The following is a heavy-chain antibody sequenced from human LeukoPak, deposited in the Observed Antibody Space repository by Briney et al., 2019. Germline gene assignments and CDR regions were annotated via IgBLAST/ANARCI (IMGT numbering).Heavy chain of an antibody. Sequence: GGSLRLSCAASGFTFSSYAMSWVRQAPGKGLEWVSAISGSGGSTYYADSVKGRFTISRDNSKNTLYLQMNSLRAEDTAVYYCAKSGPGYCSSTSCEFDCWGQGTLVTVSS. CDR3: AKSGPGYCSSTSCEFDC. V-gene: IGHV3-23*01. D-gene: IGHD2-2*03. CDR2: ISGSGGST. J-gene: IGHJ4*02. CDR1: GFTFSSYA.